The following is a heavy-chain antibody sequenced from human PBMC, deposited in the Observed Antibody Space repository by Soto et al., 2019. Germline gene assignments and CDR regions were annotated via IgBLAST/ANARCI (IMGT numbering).Heavy chain of an antibody. D-gene: IGHD3-9*01. V-gene: IGHV4-31*03. Sequence: SETLSLTCTVSGGSISSGGYYWSWIRQHPGKGLEWIGYIYYSGSTYYNPSLKSRVTISVDTSKNQFSLKLSSVTAADTAVYYCASFLASQNFAWPIDSWGQGILVTVSS. CDR2: IYYSGST. J-gene: IGHJ4*02. CDR1: GGSISSGGYY. CDR3: ASFLASQNFAWPIDS.